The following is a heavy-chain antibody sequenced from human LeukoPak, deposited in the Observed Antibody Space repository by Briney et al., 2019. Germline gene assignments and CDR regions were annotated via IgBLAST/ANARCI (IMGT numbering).Heavy chain of an antibody. CDR3: AKGDGSWNFDY. Sequence: GGSLRLSCAASGFTFSNYPMNWVRQAPGKGLEWVSGISSNGGSTDYADSVKGRLTISRDNSKNTLYLQMNSLRAEDTAVYYCAKGDGSWNFDYWGQGTLVTVSS. V-gene: IGHV3-23*01. D-gene: IGHD6-13*01. CDR2: ISSNGGST. CDR1: GFTFSNYP. J-gene: IGHJ4*02.